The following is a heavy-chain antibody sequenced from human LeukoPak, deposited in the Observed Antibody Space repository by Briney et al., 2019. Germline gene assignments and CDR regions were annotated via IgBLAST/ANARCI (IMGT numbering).Heavy chain of an antibody. V-gene: IGHV3-66*01. Sequence: GGSLRLSCAASGFTVTNNYMSWVRQAPGKGLEWVSLIYSGGDTFYADSLKGRFTISRDNAKNSLFLQLSSLRDEDTAVYYCARGRNAGGPYYSDYWGQGTLVTVSS. CDR2: IYSGGDT. CDR3: ARGRNAGGPYYSDY. J-gene: IGHJ4*02. D-gene: IGHD4-23*01. CDR1: GFTVTNNY.